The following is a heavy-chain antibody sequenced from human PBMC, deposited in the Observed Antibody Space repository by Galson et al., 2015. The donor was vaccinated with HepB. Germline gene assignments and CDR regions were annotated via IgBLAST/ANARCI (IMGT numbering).Heavy chain of an antibody. J-gene: IGHJ3*02. Sequence: SLRLSCAASGFTFSNAWMSWVRQAPGKGLEWVSGISWNSGSIGYADSVKGRFTISRDNAKNSLYLQMNSLRAEDTALYYCAKEGEDIVAFGNAFDIWGQGTMVTVSS. V-gene: IGHV3-9*01. CDR3: AKEGEDIVAFGNAFDI. D-gene: IGHD5-12*01. CDR2: ISWNSGSI. CDR1: GFTFSNAW.